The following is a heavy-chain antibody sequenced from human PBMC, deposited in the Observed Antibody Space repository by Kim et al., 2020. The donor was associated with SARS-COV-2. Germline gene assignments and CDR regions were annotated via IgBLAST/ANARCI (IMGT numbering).Heavy chain of an antibody. CDR2: ISRSGAPI. V-gene: IGHV3-23*01. D-gene: IGHD2-15*01. J-gene: IGHJ4*02. CDR1: GFTFGQYA. CDR3: ATLGEDMRRIVHR. Sequence: GGSLRLSCTTSGFTFGQYAVAWVRQAPGKGPEWVSCISRSGAPIYSASVKGRLTISTESTTNKLYHQQISLRGEETAVEYFATLGEDMRRIVHRGGQGT.